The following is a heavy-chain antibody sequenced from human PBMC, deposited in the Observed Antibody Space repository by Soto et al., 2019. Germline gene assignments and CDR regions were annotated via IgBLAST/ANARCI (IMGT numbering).Heavy chain of an antibody. J-gene: IGHJ4*02. Sequence: EVQLEESGGGLVQPGGSLRLSCAASGFTFSSYWMSWVRQAPGKGPEWVANIKEDGSYKIYVDSVKGRFTISRDNAKNSLYLQMNSLRVEDTAVYYCARDRSQPKTLFDYWGQGTLVTVSS. CDR3: ARDRSQPKTLFDY. D-gene: IGHD3-10*01. CDR2: IKEDGSYK. CDR1: GFTFSSYW. V-gene: IGHV3-7*01.